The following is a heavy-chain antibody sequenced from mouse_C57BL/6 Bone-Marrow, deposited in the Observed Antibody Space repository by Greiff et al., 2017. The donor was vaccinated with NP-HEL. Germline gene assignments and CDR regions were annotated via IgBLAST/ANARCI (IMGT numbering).Heavy chain of an antibody. CDR1: GFTFSSYA. J-gene: IGHJ4*01. Sequence: EVKLMESGEGLVKPGGSLKLSCAASGFTFSSYAMSWVRQTPEKRLEWVAYISSGGDYIYYADTVKGRFTISRDNARNTLYLQMSSLKSEDTAMYYCTRGYSNYEGYAMDYWGQGTSVTVSS. CDR2: ISSGGDYI. CDR3: TRGYSNYEGYAMDY. V-gene: IGHV5-9-1*02. D-gene: IGHD2-5*01.